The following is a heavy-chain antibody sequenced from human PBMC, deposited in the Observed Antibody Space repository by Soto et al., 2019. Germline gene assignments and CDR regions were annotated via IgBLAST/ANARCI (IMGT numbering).Heavy chain of an antibody. V-gene: IGHV3-15*01. D-gene: IGHD3-16*01. CDR1: EFTFINAW. Sequence: VGSLRLSCAASEFTFINAWMSWVRQSPGKGLEWVGRVKSKRDGGARDYAAHVKGRFTVSRDDSKDTLFLQMDSLKTEDTAVYYCTTDLGHGPKFFDNWGQGTPVTVSS. CDR2: VKSKRDGGAR. J-gene: IGHJ4*02. CDR3: TTDLGHGPKFFDN.